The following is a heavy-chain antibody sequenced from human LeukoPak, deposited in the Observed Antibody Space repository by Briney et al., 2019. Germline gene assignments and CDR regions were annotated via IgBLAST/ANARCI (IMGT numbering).Heavy chain of an antibody. Sequence: SQTLSLTCAISGDSVSSNSAAWNWIRQSPSRGLEWLGRTYYRSKWYNDYAVSVKSRIAINPDTSKNQFSLQLNSVTPEDTAVYYCARDSLYIDGYNYSYYYYYMDVWGKGTTVTISS. D-gene: IGHD5-24*01. V-gene: IGHV6-1*01. CDR1: GDSVSSNSAA. CDR2: TYYRSKWYN. J-gene: IGHJ6*03. CDR3: ARDSLYIDGYNYSYYYYYMDV.